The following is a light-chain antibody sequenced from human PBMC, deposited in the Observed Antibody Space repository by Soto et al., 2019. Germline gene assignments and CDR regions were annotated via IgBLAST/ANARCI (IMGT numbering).Light chain of an antibody. V-gene: IGKV3-15*01. CDR2: GAY. Sequence: EIVMTQSPATLSVSPGERATLSCRASQSIGINLAWFHQKPGQAHRLLIYGAYTRATGIQARFSGSGSETEFTLTIRSLQPEDFATYYCKQYDNLPLIVGQGTRVEI. CDR1: QSIGIN. CDR3: KQYDNLPLI. J-gene: IGKJ5*01.